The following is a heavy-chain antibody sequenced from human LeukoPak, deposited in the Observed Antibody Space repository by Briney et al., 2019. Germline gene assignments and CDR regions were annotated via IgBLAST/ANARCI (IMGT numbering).Heavy chain of an antibody. V-gene: IGHV3-7*01. J-gene: IGHJ6*02. CDR2: IKQGGSEK. D-gene: IGHD3-10*01. Sequence: PGGSLRLSCAASGFTFTAYTMSWVRQAPGRGLEWVANIKQGGSEKYYGDSVKGRFTISRDDAKNSLYLQMNSLRAEDTAVYYCARDRAHYYYYGMDVWGQGTTVTVSS. CDR3: ARDRAHYYYYGMDV. CDR1: GFTFTAYT.